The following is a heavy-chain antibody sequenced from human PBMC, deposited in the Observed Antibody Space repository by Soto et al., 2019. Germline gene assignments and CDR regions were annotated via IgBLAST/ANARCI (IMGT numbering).Heavy chain of an antibody. Sequence: SETLSLTCTVSGGSISSSSYYWGWIRQPPGKGLEWIGSIYYSGSTYYNPSLKSRVTISVDTSKNQFSLKLSSVIAADTAVYYCVVAVAGHYYMDVWGKGTTVTVSS. CDR3: VVAVAGHYYMDV. V-gene: IGHV4-39*01. CDR2: IYYSGST. D-gene: IGHD6-19*01. J-gene: IGHJ6*03. CDR1: GGSISSSSYY.